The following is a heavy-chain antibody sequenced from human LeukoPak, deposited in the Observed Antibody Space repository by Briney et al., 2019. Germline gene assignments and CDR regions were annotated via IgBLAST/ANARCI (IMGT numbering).Heavy chain of an antibody. CDR2: LNRNTGNT. D-gene: IGHD3-3*01. CDR3: ARGITIYGVMIIYFDS. J-gene: IGHJ4*02. Sequence: ASVKLSCNSSGYTVTSVDINWLRQPTGQGLEWMGCLNRNTGNTGYAQKFRGRVTLTGHTSISTGYMDLSSLTSEATAVYYCARGITIYGVMIIYFDSWGQGTLVTVSS. CDR1: GYTVTSVD. V-gene: IGHV1-8*02.